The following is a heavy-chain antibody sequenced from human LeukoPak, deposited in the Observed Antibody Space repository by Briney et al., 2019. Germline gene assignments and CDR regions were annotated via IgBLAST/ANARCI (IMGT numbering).Heavy chain of an antibody. Sequence: ASVKVSCKASGGTFNNYAITWVRQAPGQGLEWMGRIIPIFDIVNYTQKFQGRVTITADTITNTAYMELSSLRSEDTAVYFCARAPAGMDVWGQGTTVIVSS. CDR2: IIPIFDIV. V-gene: IGHV1-69*04. J-gene: IGHJ6*02. D-gene: IGHD1-14*01. CDR1: GGTFNNYA. CDR3: ARAPAGMDV.